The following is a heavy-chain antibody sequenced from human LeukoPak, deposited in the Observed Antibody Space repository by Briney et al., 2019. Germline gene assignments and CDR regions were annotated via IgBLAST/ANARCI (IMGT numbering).Heavy chain of an antibody. CDR1: GFTFSSYS. CDR3: ARVPYYYDYVSGAFDI. CDR2: ISSSSSYI. V-gene: IGHV3-21*01. Sequence: GGSLRLSRAASGFTFSSYSMNWVRQAPGKGLEWVSSISSSSSYIYYADSVKGRFTISRDNAKNSLYLQMNSLRAEDTAVYYCARVPYYYDYVSGAFDIWGQGTMVTVSS. D-gene: IGHD3-16*01. J-gene: IGHJ3*02.